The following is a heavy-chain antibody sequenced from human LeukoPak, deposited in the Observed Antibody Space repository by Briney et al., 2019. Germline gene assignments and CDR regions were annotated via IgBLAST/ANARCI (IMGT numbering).Heavy chain of an antibody. D-gene: IGHD3-9*01. Sequence: SETLSLTCIVSGGSISITTYYWGWMRQPPGKGLEWIGSINYSGNSYYNPSLRSRVTISVDTSKNQFSLKLNSVTAADTAVYYCATYYDILSGYTFDYWGQGTLVAVSS. CDR1: GGSISITTYY. CDR3: ATYYDILSGYTFDY. V-gene: IGHV4-39*07. CDR2: INYSGNS. J-gene: IGHJ4*02.